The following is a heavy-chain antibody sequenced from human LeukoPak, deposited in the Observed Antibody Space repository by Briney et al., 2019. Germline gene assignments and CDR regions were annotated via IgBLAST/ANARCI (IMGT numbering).Heavy chain of an antibody. CDR1: GGSISSGDYY. CDR2: IYYSGST. V-gene: IGHV4-30-4*01. CDR3: ARGGNGWGRIVVVTDV. Sequence: SQALSLTCTVSGGSISSGDYYWSWIRQPPGKGLEWIGYIYYSGSTYYNPSLKSRVTISVDTSKNQFSLKLSSVTAADTAVYYCARGGNGWGRIVVVTDVWGQGTTVTVSS. D-gene: IGHD3-22*01. J-gene: IGHJ6*02.